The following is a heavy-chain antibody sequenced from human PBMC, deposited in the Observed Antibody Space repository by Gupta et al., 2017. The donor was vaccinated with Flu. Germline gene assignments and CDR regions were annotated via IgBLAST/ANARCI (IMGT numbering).Heavy chain of an antibody. CDR3: ASKMSEGY. CDR1: GFTFSSYT. V-gene: IGHV3-21*01. Sequence: EVQLVESGGGLVKPGGSLRLSCAASGFTFSSYTMNWVRQAPGKGLEWVSTITSSSSSIYYADSVRGRFTISRDNARNSLYLQMNSLRVEDTAVYYCASKMSEGYWGQGTLVTVSS. CDR2: ITSSSSSI. J-gene: IGHJ4*02.